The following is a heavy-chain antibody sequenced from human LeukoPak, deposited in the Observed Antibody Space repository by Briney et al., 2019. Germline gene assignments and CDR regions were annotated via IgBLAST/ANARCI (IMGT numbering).Heavy chain of an antibody. CDR1: GFTFGDYA. Sequence: GGSLRLSCTASGFTFGDYAMSWFRQAPGKGLEWVGFIRSKAYGGTTEYAASVKGRFTISRDDSKSIAYLQMNSLKTEDTAVYYCTYCGGDCYSYFDYWGQGTLVTVSS. V-gene: IGHV3-49*03. CDR3: TYCGGDCYSYFDY. J-gene: IGHJ4*02. CDR2: IRSKAYGGTT. D-gene: IGHD2-21*02.